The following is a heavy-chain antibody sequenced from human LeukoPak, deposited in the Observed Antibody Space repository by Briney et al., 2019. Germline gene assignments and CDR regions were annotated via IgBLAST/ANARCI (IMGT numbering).Heavy chain of an antibody. CDR2: IWYDGSNK. V-gene: IGHV3-33*01. CDR1: GFTFSSYG. CDR3: ARDLGEPPGGMDV. D-gene: IGHD3-16*01. J-gene: IGHJ6*02. Sequence: GGSLRLSCAASGFTFSSYGMHWVRQAPGKGLEWVAVIWYDGSNKYYADSVKGRFTISRDNSKNTLYLQMNSLRAEDTAVYYCARDLGEPPGGMDVWGQGTTVTVSS.